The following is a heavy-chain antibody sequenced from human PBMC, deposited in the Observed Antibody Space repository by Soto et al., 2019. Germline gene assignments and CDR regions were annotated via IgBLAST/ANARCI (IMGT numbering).Heavy chain of an antibody. D-gene: IGHD6-13*01. CDR2: MNPNSGNT. J-gene: IGHJ5*02. V-gene: IGHV1-8*01. CDR1: GYTFTSYD. Sequence: QVQLVQSGAEVKKPGASVKVSCKASGYTFTSYDINWVRQATGQGLEWMGWMNPNSGNTDYAQKFQGRVTMTRNTSISTPYMELSTLRSEDTSVFYCARKRSAAGAAGVDPWGQGTLVTVSS. CDR3: ARKRSAAGAAGVDP.